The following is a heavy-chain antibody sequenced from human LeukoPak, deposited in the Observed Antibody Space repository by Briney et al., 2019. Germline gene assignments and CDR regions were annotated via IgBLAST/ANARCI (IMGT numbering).Heavy chain of an antibody. Sequence: GGSLRLSCAASGFTFSSYSMNWVRQAPGKGLEWVSAISGSGGSTYYADSVKGRFTISRDNSKNTLYLQMNSLRAEDTAVYYCAKDEPGYSSGWPDYWGQGTLVTVSS. CDR2: ISGSGGST. CDR3: AKDEPGYSSGWPDY. CDR1: GFTFSSYS. J-gene: IGHJ4*02. V-gene: IGHV3-23*01. D-gene: IGHD6-19*01.